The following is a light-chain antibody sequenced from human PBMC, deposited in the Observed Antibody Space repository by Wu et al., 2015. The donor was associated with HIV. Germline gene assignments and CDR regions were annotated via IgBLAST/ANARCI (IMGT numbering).Light chain of an antibody. CDR3: QQYGGSPMYT. CDR2: GVS. V-gene: IGKV3-20*01. CDR1: QSVSSSY. J-gene: IGKJ2*01. Sequence: EIVLTQSPGTLSLSPGERATLSCRASQSVSSSYLAWYQQKPGQAPRLLIYGVSKRATGIPDRFSGSGSGTDFTLTISRLESEDFAVYYCQQYGGSPMYTFGQGTKLEI.